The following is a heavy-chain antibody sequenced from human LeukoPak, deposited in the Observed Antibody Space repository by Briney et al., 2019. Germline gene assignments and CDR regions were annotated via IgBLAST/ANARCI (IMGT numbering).Heavy chain of an antibody. Sequence: ASVKVFCKASGYTFTRYCISWVRQAPGRGLEWMGWISAYNGSTKYAQRIQGRETMTKDPSRSTAYMELRSLRSDDTAVYYCARDFHYDISTGYYKLFHYYRDVWQKGTTVSVSS. CDR3: ARDFHYDISTGYYKLFHYYRDV. CDR1: GYTFTRYC. D-gene: IGHD3-9*01. V-gene: IGHV1-18*01. J-gene: IGHJ6*03. CDR2: ISAYNGST.